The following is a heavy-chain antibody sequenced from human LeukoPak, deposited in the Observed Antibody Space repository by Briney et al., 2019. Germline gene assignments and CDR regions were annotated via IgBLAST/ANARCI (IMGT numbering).Heavy chain of an antibody. D-gene: IGHD3-22*01. CDR1: GGSFSGYY. CDR2: INHSGST. CDR3: TRHPQTYYYDSSGYPFDY. V-gene: IGHV4-34*01. Sequence: PSETLSLTFAVYGGSFSGYYWSWIRQPPGKGLEWIGEINHSGSTNYNPSLKSRVTISVDTSKNQFSLKLSSVTAADTAVYYCTRHPQTYYYDSSGYPFDYWGQGTLVTVSS. J-gene: IGHJ4*02.